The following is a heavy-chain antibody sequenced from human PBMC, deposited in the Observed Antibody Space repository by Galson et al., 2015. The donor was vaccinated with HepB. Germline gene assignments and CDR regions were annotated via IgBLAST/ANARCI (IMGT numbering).Heavy chain of an antibody. D-gene: IGHD3-3*01. V-gene: IGHV4-59*01. CDR1: GGSISSYY. J-gene: IGHJ3*02. CDR3: ARGRDFWSGYRLADAFDI. CDR2: IYYSGST. Sequence: ETLSLTCTVSGGSISSYYWSWIRQPPGKGLEGIGYIYYSGSTNYNPSLKSRVTISVDTSKNQFSLKLSSVTAADTAVYYCARGRDFWSGYRLADAFDIRGQGTMVTVSS.